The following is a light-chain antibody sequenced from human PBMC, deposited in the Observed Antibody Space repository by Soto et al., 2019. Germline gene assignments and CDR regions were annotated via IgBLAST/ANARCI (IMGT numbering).Light chain of an antibody. V-gene: IGKV1-27*01. CDR3: QKYNSAPLT. Sequence: DIQMTQSPSSLSASVGDRVTITCRASQGMSNYLAWYQQKPGKVPKLLIYAASTLQSGVPSRFSGSGSGTKFTLTISSLQPEDVATYYCQKYNSAPLTFGRGTKVDIK. CDR2: AAS. CDR1: QGMSNY. J-gene: IGKJ3*01.